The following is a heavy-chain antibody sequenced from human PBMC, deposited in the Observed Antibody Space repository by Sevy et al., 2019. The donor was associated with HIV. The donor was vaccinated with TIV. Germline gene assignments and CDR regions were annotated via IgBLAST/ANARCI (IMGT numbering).Heavy chain of an antibody. Sequence: GGSLRLSCAASGFTFSNYAMNWVRQAPGKGLEWVSTIFRSGGVTYYADSVKGRCTISRDNFKNTLNLQMHGLGAEDTAVYYCAGGRYDSSGSFDAFDIWGQGTMVTVSS. CDR3: AGGRYDSSGSFDAFDI. J-gene: IGHJ3*02. CDR2: IFRSGGVT. CDR1: GFTFSNYA. V-gene: IGHV3-23*01. D-gene: IGHD3-22*01.